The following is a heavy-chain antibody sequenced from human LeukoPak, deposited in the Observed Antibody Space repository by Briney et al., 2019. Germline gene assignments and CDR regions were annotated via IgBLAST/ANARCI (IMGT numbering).Heavy chain of an antibody. CDR2: ISAYNGNT. Sequence: GASVKVSCKASGYTFTSYGISWVRQAPGQGLEWMGWISAYNGNTNYAQKLQGRVTMTTDTSTSTAYMELRSLRSDDTAVYYCAGDLGHYVPGWFDPWGQGTLVTVSS. J-gene: IGHJ5*02. V-gene: IGHV1-18*01. D-gene: IGHD3-10*02. CDR3: AGDLGHYVPGWFDP. CDR1: GYTFTSYG.